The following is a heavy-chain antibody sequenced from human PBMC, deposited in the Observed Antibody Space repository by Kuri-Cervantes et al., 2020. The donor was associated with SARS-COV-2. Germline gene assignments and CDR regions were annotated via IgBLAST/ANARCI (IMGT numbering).Heavy chain of an antibody. D-gene: IGHD3-3*01. CDR2: ISGSSSYK. V-gene: IGHV3-11*05. CDR3: ARDTRGVVNHYYYYGMDV. CDR1: GFTFSDYY. J-gene: IGHJ6*02. Sequence: GESLKISCAASGFTFSDYYMSWIRRAPGKGLEWVSYISGSSSYKNYADSVKGRFTISRDNAKNSLYLQMNSLRAEDTAVYYCARDTRGVVNHYYYYGMDVWGQGTTVTVSS.